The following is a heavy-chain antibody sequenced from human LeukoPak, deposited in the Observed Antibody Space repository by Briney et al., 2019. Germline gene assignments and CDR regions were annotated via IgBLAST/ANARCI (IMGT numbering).Heavy chain of an antibody. CDR2: LTGDGNT. J-gene: IGHJ4*02. CDR1: GFTFTSYA. D-gene: IGHD1-26*01. CDR3: ARDKIVGPTTLDY. V-gene: IGHV3-23*01. Sequence: GGSLRLSCAASGFTFTSYAMSWVRQAPGKGLEXVSVLTGDGNTYYXDSVXGRFTNSRDNAKNSLYLQMNSLRADDTAIYYCARDKIVGPTTLDYWGQGTLVTVSS.